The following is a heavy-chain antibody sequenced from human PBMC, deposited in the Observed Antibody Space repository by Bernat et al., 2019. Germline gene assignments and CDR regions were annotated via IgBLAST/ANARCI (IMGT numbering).Heavy chain of an antibody. J-gene: IGHJ3*02. CDR1: GFTFSSYA. Sequence: QVQLVESGGGVVQPGRSLRLSCAASGFTFSSYAMHWVRQAPGKGLEWVAVISYDGSNKYYADSVKGRFTISRDNSKNTLYLQMNSLRAEDTAVYYCARATDVHSSGWVDAFDIWGQGTMVTVSS. D-gene: IGHD6-19*01. CDR3: ARATDVHSSGWVDAFDI. CDR2: ISYDGSNK. V-gene: IGHV3-30-3*01.